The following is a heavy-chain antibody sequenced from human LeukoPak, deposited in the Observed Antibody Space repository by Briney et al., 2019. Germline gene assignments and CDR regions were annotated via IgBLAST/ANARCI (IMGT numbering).Heavy chain of an antibody. V-gene: IGHV4-39*01. Sequence: PSETLSLTCAVYGGPFSSSSYYWGWIRQPPGKGLEWIGSIYYSGSTYYNPSLKSRVTISVDTSKNQFSLKLSSVTAADTAVYYCARQLDNSPYFDYWGQGTLVTVSS. J-gene: IGHJ4*02. CDR1: GGPFSSSSYY. D-gene: IGHD4-23*01. CDR2: IYYSGST. CDR3: ARQLDNSPYFDY.